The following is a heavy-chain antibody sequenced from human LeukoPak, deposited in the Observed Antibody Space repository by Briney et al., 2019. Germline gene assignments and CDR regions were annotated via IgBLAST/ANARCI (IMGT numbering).Heavy chain of an antibody. CDR3: ARIAIEWFDP. D-gene: IGHD2-21*01. J-gene: IGHJ5*02. CDR2: IHYSGST. CDR1: GGSISSTTYY. V-gene: IGHV4-39*02. Sequence: SETLSLTSIVSGGSISSTTYYWGWIRQPPGKGLEWIGSIHYSGSTYYNPSLKSRVTISVDTSKNHFSLKLGSVTAADTAVYYCARIAIEWFDPWGQGTLVTVSS.